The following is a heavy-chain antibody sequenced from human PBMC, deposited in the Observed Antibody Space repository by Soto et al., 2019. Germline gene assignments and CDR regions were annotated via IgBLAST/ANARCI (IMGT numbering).Heavy chain of an antibody. CDR1: GYTFISYG. CDR2: ISTYNGNT. D-gene: IGHD2-15*01. Sequence: QVQLVQSGADVKKPGASVKVSCKTSGYTFISYGITWVRQAPGQGLEWMGWISTYNGNTNYAQKFQGRVTMTTDTSQSTAYMELRSLRSDDTAVYYCARDFCRGGNCYRSFAYWGQGTLVPVSS. V-gene: IGHV1-18*01. J-gene: IGHJ4*02. CDR3: ARDFCRGGNCYRSFAY.